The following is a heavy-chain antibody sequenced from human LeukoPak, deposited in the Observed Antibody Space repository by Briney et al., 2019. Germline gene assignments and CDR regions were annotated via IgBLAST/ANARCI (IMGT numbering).Heavy chain of an antibody. CDR2: IIPIFNTA. Sequence: SVKVSCKASGYTFTSYGISWVRQAPGQGLEWMGRIIPIFNTANYAQKFQGRVTITTDESTSTAYMELSSLRSEDTAVYYCARDDSSGYYYVYWGQGTLVTVSS. D-gene: IGHD3-22*01. CDR3: ARDDSSGYYYVY. CDR1: GYTFTSYG. J-gene: IGHJ4*02. V-gene: IGHV1-69*05.